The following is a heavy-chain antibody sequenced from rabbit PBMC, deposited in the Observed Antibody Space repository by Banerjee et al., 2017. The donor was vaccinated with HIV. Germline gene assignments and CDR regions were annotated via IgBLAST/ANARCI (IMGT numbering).Heavy chain of an antibody. CDR2: MNIGSGAT. Sequence: QSLEESGGDLVKPGASLTLTCTASGFSLGNYYMSWVRQAPGKGLEWIACMNIGSGATYYASWAKSRFTMSKTSSTTVTLQVSSLTAAFTATYFCARNGLWDPGTLVTVS. CDR3: ARNGL. CDR1: GFSLGNYY. V-gene: IGHV1S40*01. J-gene: IGHJ4*01.